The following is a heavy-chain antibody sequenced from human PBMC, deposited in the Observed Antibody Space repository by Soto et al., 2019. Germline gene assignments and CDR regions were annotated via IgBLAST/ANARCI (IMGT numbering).Heavy chain of an antibody. CDR1: GFTFSNYG. CDR2: ISYHGSDK. J-gene: IGHJ4*02. D-gene: IGHD4-17*01. Sequence: QVQLVESGGGVVQPGRSLRLSSAASGFTFSNYGMHWVRQAPGKGPEWVAVISYHGSDKYYADSVKGRFTISRDNSKNTLYLQMDSLRAEDTAVYYCAKDHLTTTVTTVGYWGQGTLVTVSS. CDR3: AKDHLTTTVTTVGY. V-gene: IGHV3-30*18.